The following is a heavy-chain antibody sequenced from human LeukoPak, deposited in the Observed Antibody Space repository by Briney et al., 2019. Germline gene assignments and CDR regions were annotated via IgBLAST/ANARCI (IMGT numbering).Heavy chain of an antibody. CDR2: ISYDGSNK. CDR1: GFTFSSYA. CDR3: ARVSPSLWYRELGVHY. Sequence: PGGSLRLSCAASGFTFSSYAMHWVRQAPGKGLEWVAVISYDGSNKYYADSVKGRFTISRDTSKHTLYLQMTSLTAADTAVYYCARVSPSLWYRELGVHYWGQATLVTVSS. J-gene: IGHJ4*02. V-gene: IGHV3-30*04. D-gene: IGHD3-10*01.